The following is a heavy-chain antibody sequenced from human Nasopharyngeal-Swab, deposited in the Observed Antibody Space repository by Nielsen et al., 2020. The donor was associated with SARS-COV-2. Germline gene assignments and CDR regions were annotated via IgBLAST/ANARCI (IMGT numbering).Heavy chain of an antibody. Sequence: GGSLRLSCKGSGYSFTSYWIGCVRQMPGKGLEWMGIIYPGDSDTRYSPSFQGQVTISADKSISTAYLQWSSLKASDTAMYYCARIAIAAAGTDYYYGMDVWGQETTVTVSS. CDR3: ARIAIAAAGTDYYYGMDV. D-gene: IGHD6-13*01. CDR1: GYSFTSYW. CDR2: IYPGDSDT. J-gene: IGHJ6*02. V-gene: IGHV5-51*01.